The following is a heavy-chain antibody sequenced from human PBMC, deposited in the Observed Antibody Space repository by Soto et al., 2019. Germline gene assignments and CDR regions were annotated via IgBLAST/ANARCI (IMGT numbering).Heavy chain of an antibody. CDR1: GYTFTSYG. CDR3: AREGGIVVVPAAMKAFYI. V-gene: IGHV1-18*01. J-gene: IGHJ3*02. Sequence: ASVKVSCKASGYTFTSYGISWVRQAPGQGLEWMGWISAYNGNTNYAQKLQGRVTMTTDTSTSTAYMELRSLRSDDTAVYYCAREGGIVVVPAAMKAFYIWGQGTMVTVSS. D-gene: IGHD2-2*01. CDR2: ISAYNGNT.